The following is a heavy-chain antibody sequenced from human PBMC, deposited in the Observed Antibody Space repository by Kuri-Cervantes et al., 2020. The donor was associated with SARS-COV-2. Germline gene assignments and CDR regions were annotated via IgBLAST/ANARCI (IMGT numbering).Heavy chain of an antibody. CDR3: ARDPPHGTDYGGSMDV. J-gene: IGHJ6*02. V-gene: IGHV3-7*01. D-gene: IGHD4-23*01. Sequence: GESLKISCAASGFTFSSYWMSWVRQAPGKGLEWVANIKQDGSEKYYVDSVKGRFTISGDNAKNSLYLQMNSLRAEDTAVYYCARDPPHGTDYGGSMDVWGQGTTVTVSS. CDR1: GFTFSSYW. CDR2: IKQDGSEK.